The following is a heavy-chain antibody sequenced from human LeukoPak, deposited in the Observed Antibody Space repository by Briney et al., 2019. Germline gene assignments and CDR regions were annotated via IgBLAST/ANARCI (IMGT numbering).Heavy chain of an antibody. CDR3: AKARYCSGGSCYFDY. CDR2: ISGSGCST. V-gene: IGHV3-23*01. J-gene: IGHJ4*02. Sequence: GWSLRLSCAASGFTFSSYAMSWVRQAPGKGLEWVSAISGSGCSTYYADSAKGRFTISRDNSKNTLYLQMHSLRADDTAVYYCAKARYCSGGSCYFDYWGQGTLVTVSS. D-gene: IGHD2-15*01. CDR1: GFTFSSYA.